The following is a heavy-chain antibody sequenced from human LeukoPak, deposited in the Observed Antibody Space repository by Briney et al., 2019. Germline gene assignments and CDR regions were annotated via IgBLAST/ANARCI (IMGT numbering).Heavy chain of an antibody. D-gene: IGHD1-7*01. CDR1: GGSISSYS. Sequence: KPSETLSLTCTVSGGSISSYSWSWIRQPAGKGLEWIGYIFSSGSTYYNPSLKSQITISIDTSKNQFSLKLNSVTAADTAVYYCAVSPKLVEVWGKGTTVTVSS. V-gene: IGHV4-59*08. CDR2: IFSSGST. J-gene: IGHJ6*04. CDR3: AVSPKLVEV.